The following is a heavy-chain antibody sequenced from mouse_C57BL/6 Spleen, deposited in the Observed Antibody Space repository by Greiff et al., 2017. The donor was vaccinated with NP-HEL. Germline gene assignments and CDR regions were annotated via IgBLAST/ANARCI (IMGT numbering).Heavy chain of an antibody. J-gene: IGHJ3*01. D-gene: IGHD2-1*01. V-gene: IGHV1-85*01. CDR1: GYTFTSYD. CDR3: AGNYGFAY. CDR2: IYPRDGST. Sequence: QVQLKESGPELVKPGASVKLSCKASGYTFTSYDINWVKQRPGQGLEWIGWIYPRDGSTKYNEKFKGKATLTVDTSSSTAYMELHSLTSEDSAVYFCAGNYGFAYWGQGTLVTVSA.